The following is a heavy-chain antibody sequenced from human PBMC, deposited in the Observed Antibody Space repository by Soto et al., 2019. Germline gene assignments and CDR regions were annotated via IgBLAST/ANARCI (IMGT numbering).Heavy chain of an antibody. V-gene: IGHV1-69*01. CDR3: ARDNFVELRGTCFDP. D-gene: IGHD1-7*01. CDR1: GDTFKSYS. J-gene: IGHJ5*02. Sequence: QVHLEQSGTEVKKPGSSVKVSCMASGDTFKSYSINWIRQAPGQGLEWMGGIIPMSGSPDYAQKFQGRVTITADESTSTVYMELSSLRSEDTAIYYCARDNFVELRGTCFDPWGQGTLVIVSS. CDR2: IIPMSGSP.